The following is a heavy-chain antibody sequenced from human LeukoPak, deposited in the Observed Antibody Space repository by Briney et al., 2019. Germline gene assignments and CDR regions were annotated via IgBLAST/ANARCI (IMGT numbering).Heavy chain of an antibody. CDR1: GFTFNTHG. J-gene: IGHJ4*02. Sequence: GGSLRLSCAASGFTFNTHGMHWVRQAPGKGLEWVAVIWYDGSNKYYADSVKGRFTIFRDNSKNTLYLQMNSLRAEDTAVYYCARDRYSSLSYVDYWGQGTLVTVSS. CDR3: ARDRYSSLSYVDY. CDR2: IWYDGSNK. V-gene: IGHV3-33*01. D-gene: IGHD6-19*01.